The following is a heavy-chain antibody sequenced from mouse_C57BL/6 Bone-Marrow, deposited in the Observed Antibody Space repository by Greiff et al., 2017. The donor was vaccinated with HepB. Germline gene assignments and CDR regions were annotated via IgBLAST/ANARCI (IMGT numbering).Heavy chain of an antibody. CDR1: GFTFSSYA. Sequence: EVQLVESGGGLVKPGGSLKLSCAASGFTFSSYAMSWVRQTPEKRLEWVATISDGGSYTYYPDNVKGRFTISRDNAKNNLYLQMSHLKSEETAMYYCARSTIAYYFDYWGQGTTLTVSS. CDR3: ARSTIAYYFDY. J-gene: IGHJ2*01. V-gene: IGHV5-4*01. CDR2: ISDGGSYT. D-gene: IGHD2-12*01.